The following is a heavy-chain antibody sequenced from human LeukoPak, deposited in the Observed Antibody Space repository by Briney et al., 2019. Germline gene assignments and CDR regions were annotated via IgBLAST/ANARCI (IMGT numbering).Heavy chain of an antibody. CDR2: INQDGSDK. V-gene: IGHV3-7*01. CDR1: GFPFNSYA. Sequence: GSPRLPCAASGFPFNSYAMSWVRQAPGRGLEWVANINQDGSDKNYVDSVKGRFTISRDNAKNSLYLQMNSLRAEDTAVYYCARDGKTSGWTFDSWGQGTLVIVSS. CDR3: ARDGKTSGWTFDS. J-gene: IGHJ4*02. D-gene: IGHD6-19*01.